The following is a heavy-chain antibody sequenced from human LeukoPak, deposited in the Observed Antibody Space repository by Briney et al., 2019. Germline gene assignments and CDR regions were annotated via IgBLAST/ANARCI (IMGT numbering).Heavy chain of an antibody. Sequence: PSETLSLTCAVYGVSFSGYYWSWIRHPPGKGLEWTGEINRSGSTNYNPSLKSRVTISVDTSKNQFSLKLSSVTAADTAVYYCARGRGIFGVVIIKGAYDYWGQGTLVTVSS. V-gene: IGHV4-34*01. CDR2: INRSGST. CDR1: GVSFSGYY. CDR3: ARGRGIFGVVIIKGAYDY. D-gene: IGHD3-3*02. J-gene: IGHJ4*02.